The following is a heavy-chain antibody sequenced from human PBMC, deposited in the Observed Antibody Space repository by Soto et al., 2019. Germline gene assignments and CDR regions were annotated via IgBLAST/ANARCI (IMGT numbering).Heavy chain of an antibody. J-gene: IGHJ5*02. D-gene: IGHD3-10*01. CDR3: ARDRGVRGSDWFDP. V-gene: IGHV4-31*03. CDR1: GGSISSGGYY. CDR2: IYYSGST. Sequence: SETLSLTCTVSGGSISSGGYYWSWIRQHPGKGLEWIGYIYYSGSTYYNPSLKSRVTISVDTSKNQFSLKLCSVTAADTAVYYCARDRGVRGSDWFDPWGQGTLVTVSS.